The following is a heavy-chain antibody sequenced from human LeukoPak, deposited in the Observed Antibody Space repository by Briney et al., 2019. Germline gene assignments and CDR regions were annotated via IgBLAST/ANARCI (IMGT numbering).Heavy chain of an antibody. D-gene: IGHD3-10*01. CDR2: ISGSGGST. CDR3: AKDPLRYYHCLGENCCDP. J-gene: IGHJ5*02. CDR1: GFTFSKYA. Sequence: GGSLRLSCAASGFTFSKYAMSWVRQTPGEGLEWVSAISGSGGSTYYADSVKGRFTIARDNSKITLYLQKHSVSAVYTALHSCAKDPLRYYHCLGENCCDPWPRETVVRVP. V-gene: IGHV3-23*01.